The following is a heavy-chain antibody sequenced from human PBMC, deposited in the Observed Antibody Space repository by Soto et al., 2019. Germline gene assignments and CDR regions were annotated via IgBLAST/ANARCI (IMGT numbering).Heavy chain of an antibody. Sequence: PSETLSLTCSVFGGSISSYYWSWSRQPPGKGLEWIGYIYYSGRTNYNPSLKNRATISLDTSKTQFSLTPTSVTAADTAVYYCARARDYYDSSGYYPTRDCFDPWGQGTLVTVSS. D-gene: IGHD3-22*01. CDR1: GGSISSYY. CDR2: IYYSGRT. J-gene: IGHJ5*02. CDR3: ARARDYYDSSGYYPTRDCFDP. V-gene: IGHV4-59*01.